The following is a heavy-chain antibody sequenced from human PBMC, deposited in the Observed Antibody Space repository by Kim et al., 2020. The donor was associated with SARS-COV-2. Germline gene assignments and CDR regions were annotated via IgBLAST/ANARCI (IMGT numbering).Heavy chain of an antibody. CDR2: IYYSGST. J-gene: IGHJ6*02. V-gene: IGHV4-59*08. D-gene: IGHD3-3*01. Sequence: SETLSLTCTVSGGSISSYYWSWIRQPPGKGLEWIGYIYYSGSTNYNPSLKSRVTISVDTSKNQFSLKLSSVTAADTAVYYCARQITIFGVGFYGMDVWSQGTTVTVSS. CDR1: GGSISSYY. CDR3: ARQITIFGVGFYGMDV.